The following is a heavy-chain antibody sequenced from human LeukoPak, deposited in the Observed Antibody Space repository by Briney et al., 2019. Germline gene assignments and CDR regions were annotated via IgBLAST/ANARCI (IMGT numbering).Heavy chain of an antibody. D-gene: IGHD1-14*01. V-gene: IGHV1-2*06. CDR3: ATDGGNHNFDY. Sequence: ASVKVSCKASGFTFTDYYLHWVRRAPGQGLEWMGRIILNNGATNYAQKFQGRVTLTRDTSISTAYMELSRQTSDDTAVYYCATDGGNHNFDYWGQGTLVTVSS. J-gene: IGHJ4*02. CDR1: GFTFTDYY. CDR2: IILNNGAT.